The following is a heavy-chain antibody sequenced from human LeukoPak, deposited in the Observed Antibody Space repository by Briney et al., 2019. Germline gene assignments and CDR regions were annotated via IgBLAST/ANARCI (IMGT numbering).Heavy chain of an antibody. D-gene: IGHD3-9*01. V-gene: IGHV1-18*01. J-gene: IGHJ4*02. Sequence: ASVKVSCKASGYTFTSHGISWVRQAPGQGLEWMGWISAYNGNTNYAQKLQGRVTMTTDTSTSTAYMELRSLRSDDTAVYYCARDLAVLRYFDWYDLFDYWGQGTLVTVSS. CDR2: ISAYNGNT. CDR1: GYTFTSHG. CDR3: ARDLAVLRYFDWYDLFDY.